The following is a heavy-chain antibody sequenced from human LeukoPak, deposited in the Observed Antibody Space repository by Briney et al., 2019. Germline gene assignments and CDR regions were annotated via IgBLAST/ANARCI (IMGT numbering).Heavy chain of an antibody. Sequence: PGGSLRLSCAASGFTVSSNYMSWVRQAPGKGLEWVSVIYSGGSTYYADSVKGRFTISRDNSKNTLYLQMNSLRAEDTAVYYCARDPVIWDYYGSGKPPYYFDYWGQGTLVTVSS. D-gene: IGHD3-10*01. J-gene: IGHJ4*02. V-gene: IGHV3-53*01. CDR1: GFTVSSNY. CDR2: IYSGGST. CDR3: ARDPVIWDYYGSGKPPYYFDY.